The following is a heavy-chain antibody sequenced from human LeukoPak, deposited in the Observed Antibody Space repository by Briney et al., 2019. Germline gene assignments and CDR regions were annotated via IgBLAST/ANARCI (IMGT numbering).Heavy chain of an antibody. J-gene: IGHJ4*02. CDR1: GFTFSNAW. CDR2: IKSKTDGGTT. V-gene: IGHV3-15*01. D-gene: IGHD3-10*01. CDR3: TTELLWFGETRSP. Sequence: GGSLRLSCAVSGFTFSNAWMSWVRQAPGKGLEWVGRIKSKTDGGTTDYAAPVKGRFTISRDDSKNTLYLQMNSLKTEDTAVYYCTTELLWFGETRSPWGQGTLVTVSS.